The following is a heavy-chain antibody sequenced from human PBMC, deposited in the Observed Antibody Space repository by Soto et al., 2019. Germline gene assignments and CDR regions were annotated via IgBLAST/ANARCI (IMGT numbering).Heavy chain of an antibody. CDR1: GGTFSSYA. V-gene: IGHV1-69*06. CDR3: ARGTIPADHFYYAMDV. CDR2: IIPIFGTA. D-gene: IGHD2-2*01. Sequence: SVKVSCKASGGTFSSYAISWVRQAPGQGLEWMGGIIPIFGTANYAQNFQGRVSITADKSTGTAYMELSSLRSDDTAVFYCARGTIPADHFYYAMDVWGQGTSVTVSS. J-gene: IGHJ6*02.